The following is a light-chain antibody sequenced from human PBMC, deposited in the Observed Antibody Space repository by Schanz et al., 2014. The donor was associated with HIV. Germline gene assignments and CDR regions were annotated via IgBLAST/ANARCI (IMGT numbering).Light chain of an antibody. J-gene: IGLJ3*02. V-gene: IGLV1-44*01. CDR2: NSY. Sequence: QSVLTQPPSASRTPGQRVTISCSGSSSSIGFNTINWYQHLPGTAPKLIMYNSYHRPSGVPDRFSGSSSGTSASLAISGLQSEDEADYYCAAWDDSLNGWVFGGGTKLTVL. CDR3: AAWDDSLNGWV. CDR1: SSSIGFNT.